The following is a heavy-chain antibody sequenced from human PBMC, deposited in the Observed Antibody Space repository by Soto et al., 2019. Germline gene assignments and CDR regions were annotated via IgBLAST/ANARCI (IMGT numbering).Heavy chain of an antibody. CDR1: GGTFSSYA. CDR2: MNPNSGNT. D-gene: IGHD2-2*01. CDR3: AREAISTSVHNWFDP. J-gene: IGHJ5*02. V-gene: IGHV1-8*02. Sequence: ASVKVSCKASGGTFSSYAISWVRQAPGQGLEWMGWMNPNSGNTGYAQKFQGRVTMTRNTSISTAYMELSSLRSDDTAVYYCAREAISTSVHNWFDPWGQGTLVTVSS.